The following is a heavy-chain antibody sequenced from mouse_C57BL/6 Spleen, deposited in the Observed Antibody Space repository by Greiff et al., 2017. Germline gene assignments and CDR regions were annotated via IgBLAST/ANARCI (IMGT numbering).Heavy chain of an antibody. J-gene: IGHJ1*03. CDR1: GYTFTSYW. V-gene: IGHV1-69*01. CDR2: IDPSDSYT. CDR3: ARRGAGYCDY. D-gene: IGHD6-1*01. Sequence: QVQLQQSGAELVMPGASVKLSCKASGYTFTSYWMHWVKQRPGQGLEWIGEIDPSDSYTNYNQKFKGKSTLTVDKSSSTAYMQLSSLTSEDSAVYYCARRGAGYCDYWGTGTTVTVSS.